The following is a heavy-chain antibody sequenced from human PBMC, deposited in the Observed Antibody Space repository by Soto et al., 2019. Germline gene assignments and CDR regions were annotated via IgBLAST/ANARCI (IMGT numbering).Heavy chain of an antibody. CDR2: SNADGGRT. J-gene: IGHJ5*02. V-gene: IGHV1-46*01. CDR1: GYAFTLFY. D-gene: IGHD2-15*01. CDR3: ARAMAAAAKWECQFWFDP. Sequence: GASVKVSCKTSGYAFTLFYMRWVRQAPGQGLEWMGTSNADGGRTTYAQDFQGRLTRTSDTSTGTIYMEMSSLKSDDTAVYYCARAMAAAAKWECQFWFDPWGQGALVTVSS.